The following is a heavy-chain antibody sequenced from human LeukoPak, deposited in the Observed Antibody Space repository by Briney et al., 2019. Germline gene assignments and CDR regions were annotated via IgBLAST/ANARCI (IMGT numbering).Heavy chain of an antibody. V-gene: IGHV1-69*05. CDR1: GGTFSSYA. Sequence: GASVKVSCKASGGTFSSYAISWVRQAPGQGLEWMGRIIPIFGTANYAQKFQGRVTITTDESTSTAYMELSSLRSEDTAVYYCARVDTAMVIDHWGQGTLVTVSS. J-gene: IGHJ4*02. CDR2: IIPIFGTA. D-gene: IGHD5-18*01. CDR3: ARVDTAMVIDH.